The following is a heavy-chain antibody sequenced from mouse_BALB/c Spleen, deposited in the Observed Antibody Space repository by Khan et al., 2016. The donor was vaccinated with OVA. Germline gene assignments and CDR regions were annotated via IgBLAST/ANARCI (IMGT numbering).Heavy chain of an antibody. D-gene: IGHD2-12*01. CDR3: ARGDSYYVYFDY. CDR1: GYTFTYYV. J-gene: IGHJ2*01. Sequence: QVQLKESGPELVKPGASVKMSCKASGYTFTYYVITWVKQRTGQGLEWIGEIYPGSDNAYYNERFKGKATLTADKSSNTTHMQLSSLTSEDSAVYFCARGDSYYVYFDYWGQGTTLTVSS. CDR2: IYPGSDNA. V-gene: IGHV1-77*01.